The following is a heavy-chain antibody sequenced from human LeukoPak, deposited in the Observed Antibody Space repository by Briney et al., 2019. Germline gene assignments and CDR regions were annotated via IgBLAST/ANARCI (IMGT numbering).Heavy chain of an antibody. CDR2: ISGSGGTT. D-gene: IGHD2-15*01. J-gene: IGHJ2*01. CDR3: AKVRYCNGGSCDWCFDL. Sequence: GGSLRLSCAASGFTFSTYAMSWVRQAPGKGLEWVSVISGSGGTTYYADSVKGRFTISRDNSKNTLYLQMNSLRVEDAAVYYCAKVRYCNGGSCDWCFDLWGRGTLVTVSS. CDR1: GFTFSTYA. V-gene: IGHV3-23*01.